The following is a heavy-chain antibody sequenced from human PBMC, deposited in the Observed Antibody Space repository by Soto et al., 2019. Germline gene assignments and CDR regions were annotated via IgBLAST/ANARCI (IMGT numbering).Heavy chain of an antibody. D-gene: IGHD2-21*01. V-gene: IGHV1-69*12. CDR2: IVPLFGTA. CDR1: GGTFGNTA. CDR3: ARDGDPGYSFGSGPVGGGRFDP. J-gene: IGHJ5*02. Sequence: QVQLVPSGAEVKEPGSSVNVSCKTSGGTFGNTAVTWVRQVPGQGLEWIGGIVPLFGTANYAQKFRGRVMITADESTSTASMDLSSLRSDDTAIYYCARDGDPGYSFGSGPVGGGRFDPWGQGTLVTVSS.